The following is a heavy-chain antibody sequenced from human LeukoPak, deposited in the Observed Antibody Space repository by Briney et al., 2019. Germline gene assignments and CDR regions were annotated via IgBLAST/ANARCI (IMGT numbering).Heavy chain of an antibody. Sequence: GGSLRLSFAASGFTFGDYAMHWVRQAPGKGLEWVSGISWNSGSMGYADSVKGRFTISRDNAKNSLYLQMNSLRAEDTALYYCAKGLGDTAMVTLDAFDIWGQGTMVTVSS. CDR2: ISWNSGSM. J-gene: IGHJ3*02. CDR3: AKGLGDTAMVTLDAFDI. V-gene: IGHV3-9*01. CDR1: GFTFGDYA. D-gene: IGHD5-18*01.